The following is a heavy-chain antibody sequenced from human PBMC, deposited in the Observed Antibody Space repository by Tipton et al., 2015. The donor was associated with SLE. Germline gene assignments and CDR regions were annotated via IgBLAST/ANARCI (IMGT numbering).Heavy chain of an antibody. CDR1: GGSISSSSYY. J-gene: IGHJ4*02. CDR2: IYYSGST. CDR3: AGPSGSRDY. Sequence: TLSLTCTVSGGSISSSSYYWGWIRQPPGKGLEWIGSIYYSGSTYYNPSLKSRVTISVDTSKNQFSLKLSSVTAADTAVYYCAGPSGSRDYWGQGTLVTVSS. D-gene: IGHD1-26*01. V-gene: IGHV4-39*07.